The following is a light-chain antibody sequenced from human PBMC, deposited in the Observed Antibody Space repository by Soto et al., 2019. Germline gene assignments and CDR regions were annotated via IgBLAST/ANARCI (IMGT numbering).Light chain of an antibody. CDR2: DVS. V-gene: IGLV2-14*01. J-gene: IGLJ3*02. Sequence: QSALTQPASVSGSPGQSITISCTGTSSDVGAYNIVSWYQQHPGRAPKLFIFDVSNRPSGVSNRFSGSKSGNTASLTISGLQAEDEAFYYCSSYTNTSTLVFGGGTQLTVL. CDR1: SSDVGAYNI. CDR3: SSYTNTSTLV.